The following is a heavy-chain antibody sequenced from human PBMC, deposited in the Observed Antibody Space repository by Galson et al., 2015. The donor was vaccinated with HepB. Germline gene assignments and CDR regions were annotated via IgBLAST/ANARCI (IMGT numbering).Heavy chain of an antibody. D-gene: IGHD1-26*01. V-gene: IGHV4-59*01. CDR3: ARVSGSYPRTFDY. CDR1: GGSISSYY. CDR2: IYYSGST. Sequence: LSLTCTVSGGSISSYYWSWIRQPPGKGLEWIGYIYYSGSTNYNPSLKSRVTISVDTSKNQFSLKLSSVTAADTAVYYCARVSGSYPRTFDYWGQGTLVTVSS. J-gene: IGHJ4*02.